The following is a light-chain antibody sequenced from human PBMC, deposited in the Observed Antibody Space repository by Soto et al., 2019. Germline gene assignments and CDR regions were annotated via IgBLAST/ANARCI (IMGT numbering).Light chain of an antibody. CDR1: QSVSSSY. J-gene: IGKJ4*01. Sequence: EIVLTQSPGTLSLSPGERATLSCRASQSVSSSYLAWNQQKPGQAPRLLIYGASSRATGMPDRFSGSGSGTDFTLTISRLEPEDFAVYYCQQYGSAPFAFGGGTKVEIK. CDR2: GAS. V-gene: IGKV3-20*01. CDR3: QQYGSAPFA.